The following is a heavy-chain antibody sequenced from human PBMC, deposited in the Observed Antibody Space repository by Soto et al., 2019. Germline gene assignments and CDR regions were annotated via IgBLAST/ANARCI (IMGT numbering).Heavy chain of an antibody. CDR3: TRKRFGMDV. J-gene: IGHJ6*02. CDR2: IKEDGSEK. CDR1: GFTFSNSW. Sequence: GGSLRLSCAASGFTFSNSWMSWVRQAPGKGLEWVANIKEDGSEKDYVDPVKGRFTITRDNAKNSLYLQTNNLRAEDTAVYFCTRKRFGMDVWGQGTTVTVSS. V-gene: IGHV3-7*03.